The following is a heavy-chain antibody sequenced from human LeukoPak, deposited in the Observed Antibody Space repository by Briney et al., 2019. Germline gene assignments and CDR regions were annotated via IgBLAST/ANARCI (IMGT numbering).Heavy chain of an antibody. J-gene: IGHJ4*02. CDR2: INPDGSTI. Sequence: QPGGSLRLSCAASGFTFSNYWVHWVRQAPGKGLVWVSRINPDGSTINYADSVKGRFTISRDNAKNTLYPQMNSLRAEDTAVYYCATAGNYRFDYWGQGNLVTVSS. CDR3: ATAGNYRFDY. CDR1: GFTFSNYW. D-gene: IGHD1-7*01. V-gene: IGHV3-74*01.